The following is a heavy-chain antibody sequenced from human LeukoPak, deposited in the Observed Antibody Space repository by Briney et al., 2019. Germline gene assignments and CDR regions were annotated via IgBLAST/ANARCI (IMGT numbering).Heavy chain of an antibody. J-gene: IGHJ5*02. Sequence: ASVKVSCKASGYTFTGYYMHWVRQAPGQGLEWMGWINPNSGGTNYAQKFQGRVTMTRDTSISTAYMELSRLRSDNTAVYYCARDLGDQRVDGWDPLNWFDPWGQGTLVTVSS. CDR2: INPNSGGT. D-gene: IGHD5-24*01. CDR1: GYTFTGYY. CDR3: ARDLGDQRVDGWDPLNWFDP. V-gene: IGHV1-2*02.